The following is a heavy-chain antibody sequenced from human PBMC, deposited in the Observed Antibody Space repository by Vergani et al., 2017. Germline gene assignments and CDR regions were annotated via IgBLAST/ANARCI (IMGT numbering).Heavy chain of an antibody. V-gene: IGHV3-74*01. J-gene: IGHJ4*02. CDR1: GFTFSSYW. D-gene: IGHD3-9*01. CDR3: ARGAVLRDLDWSYIGKGNYFDY. Sequence: EVQLVESGGGLVQPGGSLRLSCAASGFTFSSYWMHWVRQAPGKGLVWVSRINSDGSSTSYADSVKGRFTISRDNAKNTLYLQMNSLRAEDTAVYYCARGAVLRDLDWSYIGKGNYFDYWGQGTLVTVSS. CDR2: INSDGSST.